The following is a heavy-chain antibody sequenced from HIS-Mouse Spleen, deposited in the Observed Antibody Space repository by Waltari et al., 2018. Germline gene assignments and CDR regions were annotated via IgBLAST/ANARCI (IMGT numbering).Heavy chain of an antibody. Sequence: QLQLQESGPGLVKPSETLSLTCPVSGCSISSSLYYRCWIRRPPGEGLEWIGSIYYSGRTYYNPSLKSRVTISVDTSKNQFALKLSSVTAADTAVYYCAREIPYSSSWYDWYFDLWGRGTLVTVSS. J-gene: IGHJ2*01. V-gene: IGHV4-39*07. D-gene: IGHD6-13*01. CDR2: IYYSGRT. CDR3: AREIPYSSSWYDWYFDL. CDR1: GCSISSSLYY.